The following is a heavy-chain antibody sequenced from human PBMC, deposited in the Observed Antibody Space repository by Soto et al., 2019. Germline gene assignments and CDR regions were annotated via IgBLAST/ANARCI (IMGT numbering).Heavy chain of an antibody. V-gene: IGHV1-18*04. CDR2: ISGYDGKT. Sequence: QVLLVQSGGEVKKPGASVKVSCKASGFNFISYGINWVRQAPGQGLEWMGWISGYDGKTVYAHSVQDRVTMTTDATTGTAYMELRGLRSADTAIYYCARDFMYTSWPDSWFDPWGQGTLVTVTS. D-gene: IGHD2-2*01. J-gene: IGHJ5*02. CDR1: GFNFISYG. CDR3: ARDFMYTSWPDSWFDP.